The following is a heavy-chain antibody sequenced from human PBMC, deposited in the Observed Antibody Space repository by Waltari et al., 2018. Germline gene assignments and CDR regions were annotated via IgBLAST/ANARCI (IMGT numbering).Heavy chain of an antibody. CDR1: GITFSNFP. V-gene: IGHV3-23*01. CDR3: ATPFYNWDDPLHS. J-gene: IGHJ4*02. CDR2: ITVGDDA. D-gene: IGHD1-20*01. Sequence: EVQLLESGGDLVQPGGSLRLSGAASGITFSNFPINWVRLAPGTGLEWVSAITVGDDAHYADSLRGRFTISRDSSKDTVHLQMNGLRVEDTAIYYCATPFYNWDDPLHSWGQGTPVTVSS.